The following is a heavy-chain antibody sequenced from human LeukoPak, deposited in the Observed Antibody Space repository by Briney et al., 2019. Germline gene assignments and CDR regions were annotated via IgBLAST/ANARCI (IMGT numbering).Heavy chain of an antibody. CDR3: ASIFGDYDNSGNYYYYYGMDV. V-gene: IGHV4-34*01. D-gene: IGHD3-16*01. CDR1: GGSLSGYY. J-gene: IGHJ6*02. CDR2: INHSGST. Sequence: PSETLSLTCAVYGGSLSGYYWSWIRQPPGKGLEWIGEINHSGSTNYNPSLKSRVTISVDTSKNQFSLKLSSVTAADTAVYYCASIFGDYDNSGNYYYYYGMDVWGQGTTVTVSS.